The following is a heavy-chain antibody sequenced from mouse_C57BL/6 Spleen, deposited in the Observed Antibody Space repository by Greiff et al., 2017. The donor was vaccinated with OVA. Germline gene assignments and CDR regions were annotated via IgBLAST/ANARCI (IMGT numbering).Heavy chain of an antibody. CDR1: GYTFTSYW. V-gene: IGHV1-69*01. CDR3: ARDRDYYGSDY. D-gene: IGHD1-1*01. CDR2: IDPSDSYT. Sequence: QVQLQQPGAELVMPGASVKLSCKASGYTFTSYWMHWVKQRPGQGLEWIGEIDPSDSYTNYNQKFKGKSTLTVDKSSSTAYMQLSSLTSEDSAVYYCARDRDYYGSDYWGQGTTLTVSS. J-gene: IGHJ2*01.